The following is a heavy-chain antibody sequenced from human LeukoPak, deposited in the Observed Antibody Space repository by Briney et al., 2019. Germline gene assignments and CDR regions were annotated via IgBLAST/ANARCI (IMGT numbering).Heavy chain of an antibody. D-gene: IGHD4-17*01. CDR2: IIPILGIA. CDR1: GGTFSSYA. V-gene: IGHV1-69*04. Sequence: SVKVSCKASGGTFSSYAISWVRQAPGQGLEWMRRIIPILGIANYAQKFQGRVTITADKSTSTAYMELSSLRSEDTAVHYCAHHTYGDFTYYYYVMDVWGQGTTVTVSS. J-gene: IGHJ6*02. CDR3: AHHTYGDFTYYYYVMDV.